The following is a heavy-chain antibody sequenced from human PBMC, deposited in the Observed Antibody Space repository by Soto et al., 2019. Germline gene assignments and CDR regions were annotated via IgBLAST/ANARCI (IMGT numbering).Heavy chain of an antibody. V-gene: IGHV3-21*01. Sequence: EVQLVGSGGGLVKPGGSLRLSCAASGFTFSSYRMNWVRQAPGKGLEWVSSISSSSSYIYYADSVKGRFTISRDNAKNSLYLQMNSLRAEDTAVYYCARARGEVVVAATTPFDYWGQGTLVTVSS. CDR2: ISSSSSYI. CDR3: ARARGEVVVAATTPFDY. D-gene: IGHD2-15*01. J-gene: IGHJ4*02. CDR1: GFTFSSYR.